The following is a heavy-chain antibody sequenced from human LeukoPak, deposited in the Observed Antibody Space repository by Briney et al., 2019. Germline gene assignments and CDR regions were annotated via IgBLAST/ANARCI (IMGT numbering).Heavy chain of an antibody. J-gene: IGHJ6*02. V-gene: IGHV3-48*01. CDR2: ISSSNSTI. CDR1: GFTFSSYS. Sequence: GGSLRPSCAASGFTFSSYSMYWVRQAPGKGLEWVSYISSSNSTIYYADSVKGRFTISRDNAKNSLYLQMNSLRAEDTAVYYCARFRLYGMDVWGQGTTVTVSS. CDR3: ARFRLYGMDV.